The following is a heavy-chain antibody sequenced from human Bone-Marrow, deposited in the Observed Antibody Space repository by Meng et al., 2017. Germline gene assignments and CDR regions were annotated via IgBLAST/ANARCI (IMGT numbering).Heavy chain of an antibody. J-gene: IGHJ3*02. Sequence: GGSLRLSCAASGFTFSSYSMNWVRQAPGKGLEWVSSISSSSSYIYYADSVKGRFTISRDNAKNSLYLQMNSLRAEDTAVYYCAREKKYYYGSGSAFDIWGQGTMVTVSS. D-gene: IGHD3-10*01. CDR2: ISSSSSYI. CDR1: GFTFSSYS. V-gene: IGHV3-21*01. CDR3: AREKKYYYGSGSAFDI.